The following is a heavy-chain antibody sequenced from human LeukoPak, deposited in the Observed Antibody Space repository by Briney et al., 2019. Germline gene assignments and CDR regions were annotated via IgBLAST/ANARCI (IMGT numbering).Heavy chain of an antibody. V-gene: IGHV1-2*02. CDR1: GYTFTVYY. CDR2: INPNSCGT. J-gene: IGHJ4*02. D-gene: IGHD6-19*01. Sequence: GASVKLSCKASGYTFTVYYMHWVRLAPGQGLGLMGWINPNSCGTNYAQKFQGRVTMTRDTSISTAYMELSRLRSDDTAVYYCASGLGSSGRATGDWGQGTLVTVSS. CDR3: ASGLGSSGRATGD.